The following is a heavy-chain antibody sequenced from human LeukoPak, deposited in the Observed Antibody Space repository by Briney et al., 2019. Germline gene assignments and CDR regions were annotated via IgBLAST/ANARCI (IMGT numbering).Heavy chain of an antibody. CDR2: LYTGGST. Sequence: GGSLRLSCAASGFLVSDNYMHWLRQAPGKGLEWVSVLYTGGSTYYADSGKGRFTISRDNSKSTLYLQMNSLRVEDTAVYYCARDHWNYHAFDYWGQGTLVTVSS. V-gene: IGHV3-53*01. CDR1: GFLVSDNY. J-gene: IGHJ4*02. D-gene: IGHD1-7*01. CDR3: ARDHWNYHAFDY.